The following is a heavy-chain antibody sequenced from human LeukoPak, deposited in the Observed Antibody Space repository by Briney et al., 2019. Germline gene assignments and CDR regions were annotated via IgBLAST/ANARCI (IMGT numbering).Heavy chain of an antibody. Sequence: GGSLRLSCAASGFRVSNNYMSWVRQAPGKGLEWVSVIYSGSSTYYADSVKGRFTISRDNSKNTLYLQMNSLRAEDTAVYYCAKDQGYCSSTSCPPLTFDYWGQGTLVTVSS. CDR2: IYSGSST. CDR1: GFRVSNNY. J-gene: IGHJ4*02. CDR3: AKDQGYCSSTSCPPLTFDY. V-gene: IGHV3-66*01. D-gene: IGHD2-2*01.